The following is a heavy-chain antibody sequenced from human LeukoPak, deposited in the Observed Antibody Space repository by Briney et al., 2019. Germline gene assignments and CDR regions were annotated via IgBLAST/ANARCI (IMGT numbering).Heavy chain of an antibody. D-gene: IGHD2/OR15-2a*01. CDR3: ARRALYLGDAFDI. J-gene: IGHJ3*02. V-gene: IGHV4-39*07. CDR1: GGSISSSSYY. CDR2: IYHSGST. Sequence: PSETLSLTCTVSGGSISSSSYYWGWIRQPPGKGLEWIGSIYHSGSTYYNPSLKSRVTISVDTSKNQFSLKLSSVTAADTAVYYCARRALYLGDAFDIWGQGTMVTVSS.